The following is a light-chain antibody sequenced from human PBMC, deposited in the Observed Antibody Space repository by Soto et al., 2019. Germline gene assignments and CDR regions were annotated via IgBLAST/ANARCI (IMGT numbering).Light chain of an antibody. V-gene: IGKV1-5*01. J-gene: IGKJ3*01. Sequence: DIHMTQSPSTLSASVGDRVTITCRASQSVSYWLAWYQQKPGKAPKLLIHDASTLKSGVPSRFRGGGSGQEFTLTISGLQPDDFATYYCQQYGFSFGPGTKVEMK. CDR3: QQYGFS. CDR2: DAS. CDR1: QSVSYW.